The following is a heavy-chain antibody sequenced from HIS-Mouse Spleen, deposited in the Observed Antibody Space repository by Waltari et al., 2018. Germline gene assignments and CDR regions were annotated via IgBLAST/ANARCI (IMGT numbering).Heavy chain of an antibody. CDR2: IDWDDDK. CDR1: GFSLTTSGMC. J-gene: IGHJ4*02. D-gene: IGHD6-19*01. V-gene: IGHV2-70*15. Sequence: QVTLRESGPALVKPTQTLTLTCTFPGFSLTTSGMCVSWIRHPPGKALAWLARIDWDDDKYYSTSLKTRLTISRDTSKNQVVLTMTNMDPLDTATYYCARIAEGYTSGWYAFDYWGQGTLVTVSS. CDR3: ARIAEGYTSGWYAFDY.